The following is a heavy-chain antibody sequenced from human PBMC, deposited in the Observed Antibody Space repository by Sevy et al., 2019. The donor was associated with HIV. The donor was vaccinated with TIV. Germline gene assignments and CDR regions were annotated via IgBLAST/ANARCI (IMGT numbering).Heavy chain of an antibody. CDR2: IYHSGST. CDR1: GGSISSSNW. J-gene: IGHJ6*02. V-gene: IGHV4-4*02. Sequence: SETLSLTCAVSGGSISSSNWWSWVRQPPGKGLEWIGEIYHSGSTNYNPSLKMRVTISVDKSKNQFSLKRSSVTAADTAVYYCVREVRYDFWSGYYDYGMDVWGQGTTVTVSS. CDR3: VREVRYDFWSGYYDYGMDV. D-gene: IGHD3-3*01.